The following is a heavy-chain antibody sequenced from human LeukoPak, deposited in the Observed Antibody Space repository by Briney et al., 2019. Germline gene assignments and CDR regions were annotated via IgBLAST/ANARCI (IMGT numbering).Heavy chain of an antibody. J-gene: IGHJ4*02. CDR2: IYYSGST. CDR1: GGSISSSSYY. V-gene: IGHV4-39*07. D-gene: IGHD4-17*01. CDR3: ASNNDYGDYDFDY. Sequence: SETLSLTCTVSGGSISSSSYYWGWIRQPPGKGLEWIGSIYYSGSTYYNPSLKSRVTISVDTSKNQFSLKLSSVTAADTAVYYCASNNDYGDYDFDYWGQGTLVTVSS.